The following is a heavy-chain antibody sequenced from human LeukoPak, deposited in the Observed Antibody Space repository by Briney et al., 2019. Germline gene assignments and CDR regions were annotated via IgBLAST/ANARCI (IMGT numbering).Heavy chain of an antibody. J-gene: IGHJ4*02. CDR1: GYTFTSYA. D-gene: IGHD3-10*01. CDR2: INAGNGNT. CDR3: ARDSSLIVWFGGLSY. V-gene: IGHV1-3*01. Sequence: ASVKVSYKASGYTFTSYAMHWVRQAPGQRLEWMGWINAGNGNTKYSQKFQGRVTITRDTSASTAYMELSSLRSEDTAVYYCARDSSLIVWFGGLSYWGQGTLVTVSS.